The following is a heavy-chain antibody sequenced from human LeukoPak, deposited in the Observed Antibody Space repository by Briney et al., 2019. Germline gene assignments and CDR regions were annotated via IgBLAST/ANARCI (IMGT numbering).Heavy chain of an antibody. CDR3: ARSPYNWNLENWFDP. V-gene: IGHV4-38-2*01. CDR1: GYSISSGYY. Sequence: PSETLSLTCAVSGYSISSGYYWGWIRQPPGKGLEWIGSIYHSGSTYYNPSLKSRVTISVDTSKNQFSLKLSSVTAADTAVYYCARSPYNWNLENWFDPWGQGTLATVSS. D-gene: IGHD1-1*01. CDR2: IYHSGST. J-gene: IGHJ5*02.